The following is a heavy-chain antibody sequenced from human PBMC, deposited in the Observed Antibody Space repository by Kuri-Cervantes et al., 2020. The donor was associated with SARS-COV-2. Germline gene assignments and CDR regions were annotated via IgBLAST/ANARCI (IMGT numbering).Heavy chain of an antibody. CDR2: ISAYNGNT. Sequence: ASVKVSCKASGYTFTSYGISWVRRAPGQGLEWMGWISAYNGNTNYAQKFQGRVTITRDTSASTAYMELSSLRSEDTAVYYCARGFAGTLYYYYMDVWGKGTTVTVSS. CDR3: ARGFAGTLYYYYMDV. CDR1: GYTFTSYG. V-gene: IGHV1-18*01. D-gene: IGHD6-13*01. J-gene: IGHJ6*03.